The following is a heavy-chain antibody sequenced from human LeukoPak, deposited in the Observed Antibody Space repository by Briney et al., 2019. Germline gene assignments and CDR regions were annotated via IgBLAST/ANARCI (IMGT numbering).Heavy chain of an antibody. Sequence: EPGGSLRLSCSASGFTFSSYAMHWVRQAPGKGLEYVSAISSNGGSTYYADSVKGRFTISSDNSKNTLYLQMSSLRAEDTAVYYCVKDSSSWYGFPHFDYWGQGTLVTVSS. CDR1: GFTFSSYA. CDR2: ISSNGGST. CDR3: VKDSSSWYGFPHFDY. V-gene: IGHV3-64D*06. J-gene: IGHJ4*02. D-gene: IGHD6-13*01.